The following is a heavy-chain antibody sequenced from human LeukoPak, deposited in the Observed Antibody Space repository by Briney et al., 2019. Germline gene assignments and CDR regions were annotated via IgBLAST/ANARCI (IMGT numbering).Heavy chain of an antibody. D-gene: IGHD3-16*01. CDR1: GYTFTSYA. CDR3: ARGQHFIITHGDDPFDV. Sequence: ASVKVSCKASGYTFTSYAMHWVRQAPGQRLEWMGWINAGNGNTKYSQKFQGRVTITRDTSASTAYMELSSLRSEDTAVYYCARGQHFIITHGDDPFDVWGQGTMVTVSS. V-gene: IGHV1-3*01. CDR2: INAGNGNT. J-gene: IGHJ3*01.